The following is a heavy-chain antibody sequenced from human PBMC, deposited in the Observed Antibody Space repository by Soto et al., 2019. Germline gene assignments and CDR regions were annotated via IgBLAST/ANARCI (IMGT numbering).Heavy chain of an antibody. J-gene: IGHJ6*02. Sequence: GGSLRLSCAASGFTVSSTYMTWVRQAPGKGLEWVSVIYGGLTTSYADSVKGRFTISRDNSKNTVFLQMNSLRGEDTAVYYCARDRIEAAGTPRFNYYGMDVWGQGTTVTVSS. CDR2: IYGGLTT. CDR1: GFTVSSTY. V-gene: IGHV3-53*01. D-gene: IGHD6-13*01. CDR3: ARDRIEAAGTPRFNYYGMDV.